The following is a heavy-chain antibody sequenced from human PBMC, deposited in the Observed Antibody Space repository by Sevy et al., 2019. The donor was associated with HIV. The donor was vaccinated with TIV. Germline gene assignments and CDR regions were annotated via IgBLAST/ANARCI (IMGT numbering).Heavy chain of an antibody. V-gene: IGHV3-49*03. Sequence: GGSLRLSCTTSGFTFDDYAMSWFRQAPGKGLEWVAFITRNSYEAYGGTTDYGASVKGRFIISRDDSKSIAYLQMNRLKIEDTAVYYCTRGLATADTPEYYFDYWGQGTLVTVSS. CDR2: ITRNSYEAYGGTT. J-gene: IGHJ4*02. CDR3: TRGLATADTPEYYFDY. D-gene: IGHD5-12*01. CDR1: GFTFDDYA.